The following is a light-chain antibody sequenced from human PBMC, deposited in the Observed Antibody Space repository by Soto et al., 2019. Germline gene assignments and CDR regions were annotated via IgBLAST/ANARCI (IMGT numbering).Light chain of an antibody. CDR3: AAWDDSLSGFVV. J-gene: IGLJ2*01. CDR1: SSNIGSNY. V-gene: IGLV1-47*01. Sequence: QSVLTQPPSASGTPGQRVTISCSGSSSNIGSNYVFWYQQFPGTAPKLLIYRDNQRPSGVPDRFSGSRSGTSASLAISGLRSEDEADYHCAAWDDSLSGFVVFGGGTKVTVL. CDR2: RDN.